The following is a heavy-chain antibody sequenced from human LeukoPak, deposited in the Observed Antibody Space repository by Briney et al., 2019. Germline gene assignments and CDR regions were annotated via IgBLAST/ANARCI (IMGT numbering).Heavy chain of an antibody. Sequence: GGSLRLPCAGSGFTFSSYAMSWVRLAPGKGLEWVSAISGSGGSTYYADSVKCRFTISRDNSKNTLYLQMNSLRAEDTAVYYCAKVTGIYCGGDCRYFDYWGQGTLVTVSS. CDR2: ISGSGGST. D-gene: IGHD2-21*02. CDR1: GFTFSSYA. CDR3: AKVTGIYCGGDCRYFDY. J-gene: IGHJ4*02. V-gene: IGHV3-23*01.